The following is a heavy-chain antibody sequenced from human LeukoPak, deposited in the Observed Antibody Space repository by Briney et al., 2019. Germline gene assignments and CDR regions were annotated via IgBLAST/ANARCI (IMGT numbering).Heavy chain of an antibody. CDR1: GYSFTAYY. J-gene: IGHJ4*02. Sequence: ASVKVSCKASGYSFTAYYLHWVRQAPGQGLEWMGWISAYNGNTNYAQKLQGRVTMTTDTSTSTAYMELRSLRSDDTAVYYCARPKGPKIAVEYYFDYWGQGTLVTVSS. CDR3: ARPKGPKIAVEYYFDY. D-gene: IGHD6-19*01. V-gene: IGHV1-18*04. CDR2: ISAYNGNT.